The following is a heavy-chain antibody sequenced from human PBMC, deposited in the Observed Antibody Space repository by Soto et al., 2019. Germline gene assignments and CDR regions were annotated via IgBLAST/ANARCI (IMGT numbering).Heavy chain of an antibody. CDR2: IYYSGST. CDR1: GGSISSYY. Sequence: SETLSLTCTVSGGSISSYYWSWIRQPPGKGLEWIGYIYYSGSTNYNPSLKSRVTISVDTSKNQFSLKLSSVTAADTAVYYCARDATQSEYSSYYYGMDVWGQGTTVTVSS. J-gene: IGHJ6*02. V-gene: IGHV4-59*01. CDR3: ARDATQSEYSSYYYGMDV. D-gene: IGHD6-6*01.